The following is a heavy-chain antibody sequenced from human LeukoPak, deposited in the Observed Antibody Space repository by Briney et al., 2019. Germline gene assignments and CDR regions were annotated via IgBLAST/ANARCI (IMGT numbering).Heavy chain of an antibody. V-gene: IGHV3-23*01. J-gene: IGHJ5*02. CDR2: ISGSGGST. CDR1: GFTFSSYA. Sequence: GGSLRLSCAASGFTFSSYAMSWVRQAPGKGLEWVSAISGSGGSTYYADSVKGRFTIFRDNSKNTLYLQMNSLRAEDTAVYYCAKVGYYDSSGCNWFDPWGQGTLVTVSS. CDR3: AKVGYYDSSGCNWFDP. D-gene: IGHD3-22*01.